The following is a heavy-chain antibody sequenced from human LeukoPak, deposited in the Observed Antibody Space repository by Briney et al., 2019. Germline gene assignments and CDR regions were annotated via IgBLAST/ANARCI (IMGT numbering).Heavy chain of an antibody. J-gene: IGHJ4*02. D-gene: IGHD6-19*01. CDR2: IYYSGST. CDR1: GGSISSSSYY. CDR3: AKNSYSSGWYAFDY. Sequence: SETLSLTCTVSGGSISSSSYYWGWIRQPPGKGLEWIGSIYYSGSTYYNPSLKSRVTISVDTSKNQSSLKLSSVTAADTAVYYCAKNSYSSGWYAFDYWGQGNMVTVSS. V-gene: IGHV4-39*01.